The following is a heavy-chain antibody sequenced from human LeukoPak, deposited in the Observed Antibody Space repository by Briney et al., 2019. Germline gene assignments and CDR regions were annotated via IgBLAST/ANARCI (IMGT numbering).Heavy chain of an antibody. D-gene: IGHD2-2*01. J-gene: IGHJ4*02. CDR1: GFTFSDYY. CDR3: ARVGYCSSTSCSRGDYFDY. V-gene: IGHV3-11*05. CDR2: ISSSSSYT. Sequence: GGSLRLSCAASGFTFSDYYMSWIRQAPGKGLEWVSYISSSSSYTNYADSVKGRFTISRDNAKNSLYLQMNSLSAEDTAVYYCARVGYCSSTSCSRGDYFDYWGQGTLVTVSS.